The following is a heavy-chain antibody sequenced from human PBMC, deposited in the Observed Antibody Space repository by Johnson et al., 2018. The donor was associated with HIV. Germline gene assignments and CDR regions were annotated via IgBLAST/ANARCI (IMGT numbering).Heavy chain of an antibody. CDR3: AKVTLGIGAFDI. CDR2: ISGSGGST. V-gene: IGHV3-23*04. Sequence: MQLVESGGGLVQPGGSLRLSCAASGFTFSSYAMSWVRQAPGKGLEWVSAISGSGGSTYYADSVKGRFTISRDNSKNTLYLQRNSLRAEDTAVYYCAKVTLGIGAFDIWGQGTMVTVSS. D-gene: IGHD7-27*01. J-gene: IGHJ3*02. CDR1: GFTFSSYA.